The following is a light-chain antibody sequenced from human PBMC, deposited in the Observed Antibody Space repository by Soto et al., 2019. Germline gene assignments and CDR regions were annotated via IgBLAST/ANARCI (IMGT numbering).Light chain of an antibody. CDR2: GAS. CDR3: QQLNAYPLT. J-gene: IGKJ5*01. CDR1: QGTSSY. Sequence: DIQLTQSPSFLSASVGDRVTITCRASQGTSSYLAWFQQKPGRAPKLLIYGASTLQSGVPARFSGSGFGTDFTLTISNLQPEDFATYYCQQLNAYPLTFGQGTRLEIK. V-gene: IGKV1-9*01.